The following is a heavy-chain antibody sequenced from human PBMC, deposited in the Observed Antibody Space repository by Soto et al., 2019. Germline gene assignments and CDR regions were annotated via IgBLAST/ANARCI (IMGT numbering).Heavy chain of an antibody. D-gene: IGHD2-2*01. CDR1: GYTFTSYA. J-gene: IGHJ6*02. CDR3: ARSCSSTSCYSYYYYYGMDV. Sequence: GASVKVSCKASGYTFTSYAMHWVRQAPGQGLEWMGWINPNSGGTNYAQKFQGWVTMTRDTSISTAYMELSRLRSDDTAVYYCARSCSSTSCYSYYYYYGMDVWGQGTTVTVSS. CDR2: INPNSGGT. V-gene: IGHV1-2*04.